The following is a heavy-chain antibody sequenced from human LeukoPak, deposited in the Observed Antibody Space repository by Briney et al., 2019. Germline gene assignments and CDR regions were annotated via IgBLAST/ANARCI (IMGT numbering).Heavy chain of an antibody. V-gene: IGHV4-59*01. J-gene: IGHJ4*02. D-gene: IGHD3-22*01. Sequence: SETLSLTCTVSRGSISSYYWSWIRQPPGQGLEWIGYIYYSGSTDYNPSLKSRLNISVDTSKNQFSLKLSSVTAADTAVYFCARVRVSSGSHPWYFDYWGQGTLVTVSS. CDR3: ARVRVSSGSHPWYFDY. CDR2: IYYSGST. CDR1: RGSISSYY.